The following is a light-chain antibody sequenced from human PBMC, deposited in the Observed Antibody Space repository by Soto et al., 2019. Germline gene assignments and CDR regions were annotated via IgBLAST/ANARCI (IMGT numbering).Light chain of an antibody. CDR2: GAS. Sequence: IVLTQSPGTLSLSPGERATLSCRASQSVSSSYLAWYQQKPGQAPRPLIYGASSRAIGIPDRFSGSGSGTDFTLTISRLEPEDFAVYYCQQYGSSPWTFGQGTKVEIK. J-gene: IGKJ1*01. CDR1: QSVSSSY. CDR3: QQYGSSPWT. V-gene: IGKV3-20*01.